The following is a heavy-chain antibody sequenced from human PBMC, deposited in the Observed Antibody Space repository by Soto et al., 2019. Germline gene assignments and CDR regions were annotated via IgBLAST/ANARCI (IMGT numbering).Heavy chain of an antibody. CDR2: IYYSGST. J-gene: IGHJ4*02. D-gene: IGHD2-15*01. CDR3: ASGGRSYCIGGSCYDLFDY. Sequence: SETLSLTCTVSGGSISSYYWSWIRQPPGKGLEWIGYIYYSGSTNYNPSLKSRVTISVDTSKNRFSLKLSSVTAADTAVYYCASGGRSYCIGGSCYDLFDYWGQGTLVTVSS. V-gene: IGHV4-59*01. CDR1: GGSISSYY.